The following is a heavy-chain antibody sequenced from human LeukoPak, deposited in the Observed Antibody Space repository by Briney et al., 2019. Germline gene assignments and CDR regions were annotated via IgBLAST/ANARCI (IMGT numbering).Heavy chain of an antibody. J-gene: IGHJ5*02. D-gene: IGHD6-13*01. V-gene: IGHV1-2*02. CDR1: GYTFTGYY. CDR3: ARPYSSSWYRYNWFDP. CDR2: INPNSGGT. Sequence: GASVKVSCKASGYTFTGYYMHWVRQAPGQGLEWMGWINPNSGGTNYAQKFQGRVTMTRDTSISTAYMELSRLRSDDTAVYYCARPYSSSWYRYNWFDPWGQGTLATVSS.